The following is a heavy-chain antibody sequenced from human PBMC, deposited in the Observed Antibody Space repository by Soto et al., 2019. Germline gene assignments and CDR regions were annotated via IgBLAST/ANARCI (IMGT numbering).Heavy chain of an antibody. Sequence: VGSLRLSCAASGFTVSSNYMSWVRQAPGKGLEWVSVIYSGGSTYYADSVKGRFTISRHNSKNTLYLQMNSLRAEDTAVYYCARLSYSSSLRAFDIWGQGTMVTVSS. CDR1: GFTVSSNY. CDR2: IYSGGST. J-gene: IGHJ3*02. CDR3: ARLSYSSSLRAFDI. V-gene: IGHV3-53*04. D-gene: IGHD6-6*01.